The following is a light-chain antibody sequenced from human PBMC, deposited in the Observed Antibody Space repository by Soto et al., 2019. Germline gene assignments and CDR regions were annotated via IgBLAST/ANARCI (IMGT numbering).Light chain of an antibody. CDR2: GGS. Sequence: DIVLTQSPGTLSLSQGERATLSCRASQSVSSNHLAWYQQKPGQAPRLLIYGGSSRATGIPVRFSGSGSETDFTLTITRLEPEDFAVYYCQQYSRSRTFGQGTKVDI. CDR3: QQYSRSRT. CDR1: QSVSSNH. J-gene: IGKJ1*01. V-gene: IGKV3-20*01.